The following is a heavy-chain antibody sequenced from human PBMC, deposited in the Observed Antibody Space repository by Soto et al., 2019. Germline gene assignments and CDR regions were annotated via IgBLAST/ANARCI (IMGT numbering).Heavy chain of an antibody. D-gene: IGHD2-2*01. J-gene: IGHJ6*02. CDR2: IYPGDSDR. Sequence: GESLKISWTGSGYTFTSNWNGWVRQLPRKGMEWMWAIYPGDSDRRYCPSFQGQVTMSADKYISTAYLQWSNLKASDTAMYYCSRCPHGSSTDCYYLDVWGQGATVTVSS. CDR3: SRCPHGSSTDCYYLDV. V-gene: IGHV5-51*03. CDR1: GYTFTSNW.